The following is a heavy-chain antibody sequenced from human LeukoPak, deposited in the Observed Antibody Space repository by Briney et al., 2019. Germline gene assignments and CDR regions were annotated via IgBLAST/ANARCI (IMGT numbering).Heavy chain of an antibody. CDR1: GFSFNTYG. V-gene: IGHV3-30*02. D-gene: IGHD6-19*01. J-gene: IGHJ3*02. Sequence: GGSLRLSCAVSGFSFNTYGMHWVRQAPGKGLEWVAFIRYDAINKYYADSVKGRFTISRDNSKNTLYLQMNSLRAEDTAVYYCARVRMSGWTLGYAFDIWGQGTMVTVSS. CDR2: IRYDAINK. CDR3: ARVRMSGWTLGYAFDI.